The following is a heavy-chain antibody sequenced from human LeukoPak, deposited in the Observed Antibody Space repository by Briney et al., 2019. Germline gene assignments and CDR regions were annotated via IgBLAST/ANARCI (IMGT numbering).Heavy chain of an antibody. CDR2: ISSDGSST. Sequence: GGSLRLSCAASGFTFSSYWMHWVRQAPGKGLVWVSRISSDGSSTSYAASVKGRFTISRDNAKNTLYLQMNSLRAEDMAIYYCAGTLSGSYYVGDYWGQGTLVTVSS. J-gene: IGHJ4*02. V-gene: IGHV3-74*01. CDR1: GFTFSSYW. CDR3: AGTLSGSYYVGDY. D-gene: IGHD1-26*01.